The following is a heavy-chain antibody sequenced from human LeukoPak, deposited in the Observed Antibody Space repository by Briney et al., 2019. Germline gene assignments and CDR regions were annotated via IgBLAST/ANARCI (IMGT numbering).Heavy chain of an antibody. CDR3: ASQLPRANWFDP. J-gene: IGHJ5*02. Sequence: ASVKVSCKASGYTFTGYYMHWVRQAPGQGLEWMGWINPNSGGTNYAQKFQARVTMTRDTSISTAYMEMSRLRSDDTAVYYCASQLPRANWFDPWGQGTLVTVSS. CDR2: INPNSGGT. V-gene: IGHV1-2*02. D-gene: IGHD2-2*01. CDR1: GYTFTGYY.